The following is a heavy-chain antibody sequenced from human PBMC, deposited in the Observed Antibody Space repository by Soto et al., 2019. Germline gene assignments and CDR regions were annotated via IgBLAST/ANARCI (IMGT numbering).Heavy chain of an antibody. CDR1: GDSISSGSYY. D-gene: IGHD3-22*01. V-gene: IGHV4-31*03. Sequence: QVQLQESGPGLVKPSQTLSLTCTVSGDSISSGSYYWSWLRQHPGKGLEWIGYIYYSGITYYNPFVKVCVGISVDTSTNQLTLKLTSVSAADTDESYLARASSYDNSVHVYWGQGTLLTLSS. CDR2: IYYSGIT. CDR3: ARASSYDNSVHVY. J-gene: IGHJ4*02.